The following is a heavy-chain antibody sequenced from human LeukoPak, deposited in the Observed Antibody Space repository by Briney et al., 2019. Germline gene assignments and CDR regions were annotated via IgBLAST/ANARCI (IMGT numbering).Heavy chain of an antibody. CDR2: LTTSSSSI. Sequence: PGGSVRLSCLGSGFTFSTYNMNWVRQAPGKGLEGVASLTTSSSSIYYAASVKGRFTISRDNPKNSLYLQMNSLGAEDTAVYYCATGLTGYDSSYFTYWGQGTLVTVSS. J-gene: IGHJ4*02. CDR1: GFTFSTYN. V-gene: IGHV3-21*01. D-gene: IGHD5-12*01. CDR3: ATGLTGYDSSYFTY.